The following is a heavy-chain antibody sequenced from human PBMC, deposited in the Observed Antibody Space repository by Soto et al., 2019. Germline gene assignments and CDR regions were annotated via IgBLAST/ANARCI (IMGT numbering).Heavy chain of an antibody. CDR1: GGSISSSNW. Sequence: SETLSLTCAVSGGSISSSNWWSWVRQPPGKGLEWIGEIYHSGSTNYNPSLKSRVTISVDKSKNQFSPKLSSVTAADTAVYYCARDLVGGYYDFWSGSRGRFDPWGQGTLVTVS. CDR2: IYHSGST. J-gene: IGHJ5*02. CDR3: ARDLVGGYYDFWSGSRGRFDP. D-gene: IGHD3-3*01. V-gene: IGHV4-4*02.